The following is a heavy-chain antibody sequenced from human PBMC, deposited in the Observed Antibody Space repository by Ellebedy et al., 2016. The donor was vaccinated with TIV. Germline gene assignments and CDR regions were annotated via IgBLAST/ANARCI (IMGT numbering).Heavy chain of an antibody. CDR3: ARHGPYGDYVYYYGMDV. CDR2: INPSGGSS. CDR1: GYTFTSYY. J-gene: IGHJ6*02. Sequence: ASVKVSXKASGYTFTSYYMHWVRQAPGQGLEWMGIINPSGGSSSYAQKFQGRVTMTRDTSTSTVYMELSSLRSEDTAVYYCARHGPYGDYVYYYGMDVWGQGTTVTVSS. V-gene: IGHV1-46*01. D-gene: IGHD4-17*01.